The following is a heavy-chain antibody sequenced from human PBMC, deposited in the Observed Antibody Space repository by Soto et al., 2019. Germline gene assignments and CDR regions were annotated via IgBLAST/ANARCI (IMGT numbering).Heavy chain of an antibody. CDR1: GGSISSYY. D-gene: IGHD3-16*01. Sequence: SETLSLTCTVSGGSISSYYWSWIRQPPGKGLEWIGYIYYSGSTNYDPSLKSRVTISVDTSKNQFSLKLSSVTAVDTAVYYCANSGGGSGDYYYGMDVWAQGTTVTVSS. V-gene: IGHV4-59*01. J-gene: IGHJ6*02. CDR3: ANSGGGSGDYYYGMDV. CDR2: IYYSGST.